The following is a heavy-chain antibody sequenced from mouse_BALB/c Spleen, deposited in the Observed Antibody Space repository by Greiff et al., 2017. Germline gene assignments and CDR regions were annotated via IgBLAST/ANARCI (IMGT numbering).Heavy chain of an antibody. D-gene: IGHD2-1*01. J-gene: IGHJ4*01. CDR1: GFSLTSYG. V-gene: IGHV2-9*02. CDR2: IWAGGST. Sequence: VKLMESGPGLVAPSQSLSITCTVSGFSLTSYGVHWVRQPPGKGLEWLGVIWAGGSTNYNSALMSRLSISKDNSKSQVFLKMNSLQTDDTAMYYCARDLGNYNYAMDYWGQEPQSPSPQ. CDR3: ARDLGNYNYAMDY.